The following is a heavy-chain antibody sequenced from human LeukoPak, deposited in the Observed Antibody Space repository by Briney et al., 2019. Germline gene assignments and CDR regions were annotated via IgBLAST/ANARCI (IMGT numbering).Heavy chain of an antibody. CDR1: GGTFSSYT. V-gene: IGHV1-69*05. CDR3: TRDRLAAAGTGWFDP. CDR2: MIPIFSTA. J-gene: IGHJ5*02. Sequence: GASVKVSCKASGGTFSSYTISWVRQAPGHALESMGRMIPIFSTANYAQKIQGRVTITTYESTSTAYMELSSLRSEDTAVCYCTRDRLAAAGTGWFDPWGQGTLVTVSS. D-gene: IGHD6-13*01.